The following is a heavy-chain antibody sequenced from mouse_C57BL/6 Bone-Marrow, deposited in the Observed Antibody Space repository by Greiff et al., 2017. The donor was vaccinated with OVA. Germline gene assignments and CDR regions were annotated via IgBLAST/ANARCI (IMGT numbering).Heavy chain of an antibody. D-gene: IGHD3-2*02. V-gene: IGHV5-6*01. CDR3: ASPDSSGYWFAY. Sequence: EVQRVESGGDLVKPGGSLKLSCAASGFTFSSYGMSWVRQTPDKRLEWVATISSGGSYTYYPDSVKGRFTISRDNAKNTLYLQMSSLKSEDTAMYYCASPDSSGYWFAYWGQGTLVTVSA. CDR1: GFTFSSYG. J-gene: IGHJ3*01. CDR2: ISSGGSYT.